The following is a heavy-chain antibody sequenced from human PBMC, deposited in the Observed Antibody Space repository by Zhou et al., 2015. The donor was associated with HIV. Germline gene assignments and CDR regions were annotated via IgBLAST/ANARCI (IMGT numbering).Heavy chain of an antibody. V-gene: IGHV1-69*01. J-gene: IGHJ6*03. D-gene: IGHD2-2*01. CDR2: IIPIFGTA. Sequence: QVQLVQSGAEVKKPGSSVKVSCKASGGTFSSYAISWVRQAPGQGLEWMGGIIPIFGTANYAQKFQGRVTITADESTSTAYMELSSLRSEDTAVYYCARDLVVPAAMVDYYYYMDVWGKGTTVTVSS. CDR3: ARDLVVPAAMVDYYYYMDV. CDR1: GGTFSSYA.